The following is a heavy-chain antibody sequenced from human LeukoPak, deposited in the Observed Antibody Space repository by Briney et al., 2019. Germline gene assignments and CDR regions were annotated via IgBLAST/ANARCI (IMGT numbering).Heavy chain of an antibody. CDR1: GFTFDDYA. Sequence: GGSLRLSCAASGFTFDDYAMHWVRQAPGKGLEWVSGIRWNSGSIGYADSVKGRFTISRDNAKNSLYLQMNSLRAEDTALYYCAKDISDDDDILTPRGFDYWGQGTLVTVSS. CDR2: IRWNSGSI. J-gene: IGHJ4*02. V-gene: IGHV3-9*01. D-gene: IGHD3-9*01. CDR3: AKDISDDDDILTPRGFDY.